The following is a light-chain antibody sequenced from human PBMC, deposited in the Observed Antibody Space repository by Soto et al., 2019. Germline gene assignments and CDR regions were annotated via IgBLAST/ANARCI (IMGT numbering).Light chain of an antibody. CDR3: CSYAGTYTHVV. V-gene: IGLV1-40*01. CDR2: VNT. CDR1: NSNIGAGFG. J-gene: IGLJ2*01. Sequence: QAVVTQPPSVTGAPGQRITISCTGSNSNIGAGFGVHWYQQFPGTAPKLLTYVNTTRPSGVPDRFSGSTSGNTASLTITGLQAEDEADYYCCSYAGTYTHVVFGGGTKLTVL.